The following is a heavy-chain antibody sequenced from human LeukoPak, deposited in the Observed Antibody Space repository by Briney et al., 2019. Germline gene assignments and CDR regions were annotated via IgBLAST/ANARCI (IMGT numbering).Heavy chain of an antibody. D-gene: IGHD6-19*01. J-gene: IGHJ4*02. Sequence: ASVKVSCKASGYAFTSYYMHWVRQAPGQGLEWMGWINPNSGGTNYAQKFQGRVTMTRDTSISTTYMELNRLTSDDTAVYHCARPGAVGGHAFDYWGQGALVTVSS. CDR2: INPNSGGT. CDR1: GYAFTSYY. CDR3: ARPGAVGGHAFDY. V-gene: IGHV1-2*02.